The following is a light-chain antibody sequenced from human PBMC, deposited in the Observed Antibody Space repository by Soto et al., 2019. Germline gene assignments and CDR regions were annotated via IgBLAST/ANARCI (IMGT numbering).Light chain of an antibody. CDR3: QQYNNRPRT. Sequence: EIVMTQSPATLALSPEERATLSCRASQSVNSNLAWYQQKAGQAPRLLIYGTSTRATRIPASLSGSGSGTDFTLTISSLQFEDFAVYYCQQYNNRPRTFGQGTKVDIK. CDR2: GTS. V-gene: IGKV3-15*01. CDR1: QSVNSN. J-gene: IGKJ1*01.